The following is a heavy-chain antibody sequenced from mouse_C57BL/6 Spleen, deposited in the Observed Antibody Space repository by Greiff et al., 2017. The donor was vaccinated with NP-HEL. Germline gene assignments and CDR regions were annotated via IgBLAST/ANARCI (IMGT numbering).Heavy chain of an antibody. Sequence: VKLQQPGAELVMPGASVKLSCKASGYTFTSYWMHWVKQRPGQGLEWIGEIDPSDSYTNYNQKFKGKSTLTVDKSSSTAYMQLSSLTSEDSAVYYCARGTGPWFAYWGQGTLVTVSA. CDR1: GYTFTSYW. CDR2: IDPSDSYT. V-gene: IGHV1-69*01. CDR3: ARGTGPWFAY. D-gene: IGHD3-3*01. J-gene: IGHJ3*01.